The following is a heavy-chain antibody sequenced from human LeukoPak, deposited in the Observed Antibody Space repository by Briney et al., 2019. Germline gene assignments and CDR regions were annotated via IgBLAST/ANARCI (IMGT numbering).Heavy chain of an antibody. D-gene: IGHD4-23*01. CDR1: GATVSDNS. V-gene: IGHV3-7*01. CDR3: ARDRGYSTFDY. CDR2: MKEDGGEI. Sequence: GGSLRLSCAASGATVSDNSMTWVRQAPGKGLEWVANMKEDGGEINYVDSVKGRFTISRDNAKNSLFLQMNSLRVDDTAVYYCARDRGYSTFDYWGQGTLVTVSS. J-gene: IGHJ4*02.